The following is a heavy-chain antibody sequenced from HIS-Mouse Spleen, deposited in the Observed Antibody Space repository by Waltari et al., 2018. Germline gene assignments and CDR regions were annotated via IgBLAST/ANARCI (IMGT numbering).Heavy chain of an antibody. CDR2: IYYSGST. CDR1: GGSMSSSSYY. V-gene: IGHV4-39*07. D-gene: IGHD6-13*01. CDR3: AREIPYSSSWYDWYFDL. Sequence: QLQLQESGPGLVKPSETLSLTCTVSGGSMSSSSYYCGWIRQHPGKGLGWIGSIYYSGSTYYNPSLKSRVTISVDTSKNQFSLKLSSVTAADTAVYYCAREIPYSSSWYDWYFDLWGRGTLVTVSS. J-gene: IGHJ2*01.